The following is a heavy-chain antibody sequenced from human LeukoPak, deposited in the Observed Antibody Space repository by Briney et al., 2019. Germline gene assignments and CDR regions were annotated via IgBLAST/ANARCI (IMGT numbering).Heavy chain of an antibody. Sequence: ASVNVSCKASGGTFSSYTISWVRQAPGQGLAWMGRIIPVFGEANYAQKFQGRVTISADKSTNTAYMELSSLRSEDTAVYYCAGGAGITLIAADFWGQGTLVTVSS. V-gene: IGHV1-69*08. CDR3: AGGAGITLIAADF. J-gene: IGHJ4*02. CDR2: IIPVFGEA. CDR1: GGTFSSYT. D-gene: IGHD3-22*01.